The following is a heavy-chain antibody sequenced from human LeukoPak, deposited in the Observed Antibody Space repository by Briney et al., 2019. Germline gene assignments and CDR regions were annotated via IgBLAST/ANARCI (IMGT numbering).Heavy chain of an antibody. V-gene: IGHV3-48*01. Sequence: GGSLRLSCAASGFTFTSYSINWVRQAPGKGLEWVSYIGSGGSTRYYADSVKGRFTISRDNAKNSLYLQMNSLRAEDTAVYYCARQYDYWGQGTLVTVSS. D-gene: IGHD4-11*01. CDR2: IGSGGSTR. CDR3: ARQYDY. CDR1: GFTFTSYS. J-gene: IGHJ4*02.